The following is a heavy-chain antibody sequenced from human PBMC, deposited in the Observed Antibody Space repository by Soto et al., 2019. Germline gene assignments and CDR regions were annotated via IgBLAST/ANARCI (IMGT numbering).Heavy chain of an antibody. D-gene: IGHD1-20*01. J-gene: IGHJ4*02. CDR3: ARSEMTYNWND. V-gene: IGHV3-23*01. Sequence: EVQLLESGGDLVQPGGSLRLAYAASGFTFRGDAMSWVRQAPGKGLEWVTSVSGSGEMTHYADSVKGRFTISRDNSKNMLYLQMESLRVEDTAVYYCARSEMTYNWNDWGQGTLVTVSS. CDR1: GFTFRGDA. CDR2: VSGSGEMT.